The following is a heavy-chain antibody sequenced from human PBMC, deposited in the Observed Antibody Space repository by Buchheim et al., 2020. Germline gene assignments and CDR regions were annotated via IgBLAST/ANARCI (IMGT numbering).Heavy chain of an antibody. CDR2: ISGSGGST. D-gene: IGHD2-2*01. J-gene: IGHJ6*02. Sequence: EVQLLESGGGLVQPGGSLRLSCAASGFTFSSYAMSWVRQAPGKGLEWVSAISGSGGSTYYADSVKGRFTISRDNSKNTLYLQMISLRAEDTAVYYCAKLPSSSTSLMIYGMDVWGQGTT. CDR1: GFTFSSYA. V-gene: IGHV3-23*01. CDR3: AKLPSSSTSLMIYGMDV.